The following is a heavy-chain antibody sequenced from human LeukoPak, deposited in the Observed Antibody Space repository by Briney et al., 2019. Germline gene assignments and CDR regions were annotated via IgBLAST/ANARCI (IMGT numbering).Heavy chain of an antibody. CDR3: ARVKGSGYRNSIDY. CDR2: INWNGGST. Sequence: PGGSLRLSCTASGFTFSSYAMSGVRQAPGKGLEWVSGINWNGGSTYYRDSVKGRFTISGDNAKNCLYLQMNSLRAEDTALYYCARVKGSGYRNSIDYWGQGTLVTVSS. D-gene: IGHD3-3*01. CDR1: GFTFSSYA. J-gene: IGHJ4*02. V-gene: IGHV3-20*04.